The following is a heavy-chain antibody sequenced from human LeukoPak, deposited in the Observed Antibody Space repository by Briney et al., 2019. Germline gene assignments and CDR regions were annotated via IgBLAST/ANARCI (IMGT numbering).Heavy chain of an antibody. CDR1: DGSFSSYY. CDR2: IYSRGST. D-gene: IGHD3-10*01. Sequence: SETLSLTCGVYDGSFSSYYWGWIRQSPGKGLEWIGSIYSRGSTYYNPSLKSRVIVSSDMSKNQFSLMLNSVTAADTAVYYCARDKGQYGSGTRGFTWFDPWGQGTLVTVSS. V-gene: IGHV4-39*07. CDR3: ARDKGQYGSGTRGFTWFDP. J-gene: IGHJ5*02.